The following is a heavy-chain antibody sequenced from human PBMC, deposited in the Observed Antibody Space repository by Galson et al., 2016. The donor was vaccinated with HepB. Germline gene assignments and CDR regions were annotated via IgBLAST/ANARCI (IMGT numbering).Heavy chain of an antibody. V-gene: IGHV3-49*03. CDR2: IRRTTYGQTP. CDR3: TFVTIFRGAPRNFYYSGMDV. Sequence: SLRLSCATSGFTFADYTLSWFRQAPGKGLEWVALIRRTTYGQTPNYAASVEGRFTVSRDDYQGIAYLTMGSMKTEDTGVYYCTFVTIFRGAPRNFYYSGMDVWGRGTTVTVSS. J-gene: IGHJ6*02. CDR1: GFTFADYT. D-gene: IGHD3-10*01.